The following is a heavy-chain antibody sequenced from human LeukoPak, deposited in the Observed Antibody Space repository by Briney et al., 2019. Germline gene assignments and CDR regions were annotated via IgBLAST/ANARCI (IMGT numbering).Heavy chain of an antibody. D-gene: IGHD6-6*01. CDR2: MNPNSGNT. Sequence: ASVKASCKASGYTFTSYDINWVRQATGQGLEWMGWMNPNSGNTGYAQKFQGRVTMTRNTSISTAYMELSSLRSEDTAVYYCATSYSSSSSEIDYWGQGTLVTASS. CDR3: ATSYSSSSSEIDY. J-gene: IGHJ4*02. CDR1: GYTFTSYD. V-gene: IGHV1-8*01.